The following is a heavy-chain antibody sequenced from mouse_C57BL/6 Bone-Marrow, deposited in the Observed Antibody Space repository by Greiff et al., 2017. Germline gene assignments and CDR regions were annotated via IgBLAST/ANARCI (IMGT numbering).Heavy chain of an antibody. CDR2: FHPYNDDT. Sequence: VQGVESGAELVKPGASVKMSCKASGYTFTTYPIEWMKQNHGKSLEWIGNFHPYNDDTKYNEKFKGKATLTVEKSPSTVYLELSRLTSDDSAVYYCARGGNYGGYYFDDWGKGTTLTVSS. D-gene: IGHD2-1*01. CDR3: ARGGNYGGYYFDD. J-gene: IGHJ2*01. CDR1: GYTFTTYP. V-gene: IGHV1-47*01.